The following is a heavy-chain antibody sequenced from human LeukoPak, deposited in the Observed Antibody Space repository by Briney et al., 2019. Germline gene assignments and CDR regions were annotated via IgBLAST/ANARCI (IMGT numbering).Heavy chain of an antibody. Sequence: GGSLRLSCAASGFTFSSYAMHWVRQAPGKGLEWVSAISGSGGSTYYADSVKGRFTISRDNSKNTLYLQMNSLRAEDTAVYYCAKDPYYYGSGSYPDYWGQGTLVTVSS. CDR3: AKDPYYYGSGSYPDY. D-gene: IGHD3-10*01. CDR1: GFTFSSYA. J-gene: IGHJ4*02. V-gene: IGHV3-23*01. CDR2: ISGSGGST.